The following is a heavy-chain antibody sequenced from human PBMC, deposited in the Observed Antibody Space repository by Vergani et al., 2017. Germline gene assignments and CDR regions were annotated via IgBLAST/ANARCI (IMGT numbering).Heavy chain of an antibody. CDR1: GGSFNDYW. CDR2: IRHDGIT. CDR3: DRERYCTNGVCFTLVDV. J-gene: IGHJ4*02. D-gene: IGHD2-8*01. V-gene: IGHV4-34*01. Sequence: AQLQQWGAGLLKPSETLSLTCAIYGGSFNDYWWTWIRQPPGKGLEWIGEIRHDGITHYSPSLKSRVTISIDTATHQFSLNLRSVTAADTAVYYCDRERYCTNGVCFTLVDVWGQGALVTVSS.